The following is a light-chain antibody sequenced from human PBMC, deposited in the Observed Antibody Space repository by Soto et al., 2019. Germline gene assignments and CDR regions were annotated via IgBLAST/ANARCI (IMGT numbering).Light chain of an antibody. J-gene: IGKJ2*01. CDR2: AAS. Sequence: DIQMTQSPSSLSASVGDRVTITCRASQSISTYLNWYQQKPGKAPKFLIYAASSLQSGVPSRFSGSASGTDFTLTISSLQPEDFATYYCQQSYKTPHTFGQGTKLETK. CDR1: QSISTY. CDR3: QQSYKTPHT. V-gene: IGKV1-39*01.